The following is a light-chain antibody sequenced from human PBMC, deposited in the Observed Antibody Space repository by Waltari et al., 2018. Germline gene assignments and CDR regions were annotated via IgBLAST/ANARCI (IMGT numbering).Light chain of an antibody. CDR3: ASWDDSLNGHWV. CDR2: RSD. J-gene: IGLJ3*02. V-gene: IGLV1-44*01. Sequence: QSVLTQPPSASGTPGQRVTISCSGSASNIGGNLVNWYQQLPGKAPKLLIYRSDQRPSWVPDRFSGSKTGTSASLAISGLQSDDEADYVCASWDDSLNGHWVFGGGTKVTVL. CDR1: ASNIGGNL.